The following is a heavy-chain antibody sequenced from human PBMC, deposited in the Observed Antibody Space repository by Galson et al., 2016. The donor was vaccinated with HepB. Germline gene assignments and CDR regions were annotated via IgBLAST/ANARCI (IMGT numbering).Heavy chain of an antibody. J-gene: IGHJ4*02. V-gene: IGHV3-23*01. Sequence: SLRLSCAASGFTFSNYGMTWVRQAPGKGLEWVSSISDGGGGTYYADSVKGRFTISRDNSKNTLYRQMNSLRAEDTAVYYCAKVRPPHFRTPQENWGQGTLVTGSS. D-gene: IGHD5-24*01. CDR3: AKVRPPHFRTPQEN. CDR2: ISDGGGGT. CDR1: GFTFSNYG.